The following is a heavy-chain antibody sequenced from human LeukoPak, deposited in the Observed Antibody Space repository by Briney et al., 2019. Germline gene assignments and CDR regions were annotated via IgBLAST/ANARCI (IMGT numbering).Heavy chain of an antibody. V-gene: IGHV3-23*01. D-gene: IGHD5-18*01. J-gene: IGHJ4*02. CDR1: GFTFSSYA. CDR3: ASPPPDPFTAPPPFDY. Sequence: GGSLRLSCAASGFTFSSYAMSWVRQAPGKGLEWVSAISGSGGSTYYADSVKGRFTISRDNSKNTLYLQMNSLRAEDTAVYYCASPPPDPFTAPPPFDYWGQGPLVTISS. CDR2: ISGSGGST.